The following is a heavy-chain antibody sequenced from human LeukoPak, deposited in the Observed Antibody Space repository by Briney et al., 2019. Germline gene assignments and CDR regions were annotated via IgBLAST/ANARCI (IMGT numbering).Heavy chain of an antibody. J-gene: IGHJ5*02. CDR2: IWYDGSNK. Sequence: PGGSLRLSCAASGFTFSSYGMHWVRQAPGKWLEWVAVIWYDGSNKYSADSVKGRFTISRDNSKNTLYLQMSSLRAEDTAVYYCARDVTGYSYGSNWFDTWGQGTLVTVSS. D-gene: IGHD5-18*01. CDR3: ARDVTGYSYGSNWFDT. V-gene: IGHV3-33*01. CDR1: GFTFSSYG.